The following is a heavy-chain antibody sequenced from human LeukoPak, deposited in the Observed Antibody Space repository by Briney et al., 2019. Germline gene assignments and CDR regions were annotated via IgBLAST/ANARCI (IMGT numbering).Heavy chain of an antibody. CDR3: ARYCSSTNCYKGGFDP. D-gene: IGHD2-2*02. CDR2: IYYSGST. Sequence: SETLSLTCTVSGGSISSGGYYWSWIRQHPGKGVEWIGYIYYSGSTYSNPSLKSRVTKSVDTSKNQFSLNLSSVTAADTAVYYGARYCSSTNCYKGGFDPWGQGTLVTVSS. V-gene: IGHV4-31*03. J-gene: IGHJ5*02. CDR1: GGSISSGGYY.